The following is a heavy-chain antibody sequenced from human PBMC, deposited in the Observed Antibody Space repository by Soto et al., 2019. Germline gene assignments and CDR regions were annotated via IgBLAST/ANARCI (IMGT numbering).Heavy chain of an antibody. CDR1: VYTVTGYA. CDR3: ARDFAEYYDFWTGHSETGYYYYGMDV. D-gene: IGHD3-3*01. Sequence: SVKTSSNAPVYTVTGYAISWVRQAAGQGLEWMGWLSAYNGNTNYAQKLQGRVTMTTDTYTSTAYMELRSLRSDDTAVYYCARDFAEYYDFWTGHSETGYYYYGMDVWGQGTTVTVSS. V-gene: IGHV1-18*04. CDR2: LSAYNGNT. J-gene: IGHJ6*02.